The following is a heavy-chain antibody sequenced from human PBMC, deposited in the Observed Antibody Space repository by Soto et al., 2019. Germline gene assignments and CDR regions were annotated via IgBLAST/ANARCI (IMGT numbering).Heavy chain of an antibody. CDR2: IYATGTT. CDR3: VRDGTKTLRDWFDP. V-gene: IGHV4-4*07. Sequence: SETLSLTCTVSGASISGDYWSWIRKSAGKGLEGIGRIYATGTTDYNPSLKSRVMMSVDTSKKQFSLRLRSVTAADTAVYYCVRDGTKTLRDWFDPWGQGISVTVSS. D-gene: IGHD1-1*01. J-gene: IGHJ5*02. CDR1: GASISGDY.